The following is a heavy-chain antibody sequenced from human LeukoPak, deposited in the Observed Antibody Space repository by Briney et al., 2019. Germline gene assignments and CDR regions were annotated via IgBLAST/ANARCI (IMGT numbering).Heavy chain of an antibody. CDR2: ISGSGDST. J-gene: IGHJ3*02. Sequence: GGSLRLSCAASGFTFSSYAMSWVRQAPGKGLEWVSAISGSGDSTYYPDSVKGRFTISRDNSKNTLSLQMNSLRAEETAVYYCAKDRANAFDIWGQGTMVTVSS. V-gene: IGHV3-23*01. CDR1: GFTFSSYA. CDR3: AKDRANAFDI.